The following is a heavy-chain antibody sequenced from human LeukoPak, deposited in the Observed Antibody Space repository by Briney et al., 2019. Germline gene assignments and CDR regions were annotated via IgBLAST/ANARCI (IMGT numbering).Heavy chain of an antibody. V-gene: IGHV3-69-1*01. CDR3: ARDFEERGYYLADFDY. D-gene: IGHD3-22*01. CDR1: GFTFSYYI. J-gene: IGHJ4*02. CDR2: ITSSNSI. Sequence: GGSLRLSCAASGFTFSYYIMNWVRQAPGKGLEWVSSITSSNSIYYADSVQGRFTVSRDNAKNSLYLQMNSLRADNTAVYYCARDFEERGYYLADFDYWGQGTLVTVSS.